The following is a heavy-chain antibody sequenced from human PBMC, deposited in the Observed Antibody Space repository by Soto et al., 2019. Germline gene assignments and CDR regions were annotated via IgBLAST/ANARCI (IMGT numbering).Heavy chain of an antibody. V-gene: IGHV4-4*07. D-gene: IGHD2-15*01. CDR3: ARVPVAVAATEDYYGLDV. Sequence: SATLSLSCSVSGFSITSDYWSWIRQSAGGCLEWMGRINTDRLSTYSPSLKSPLTMSLXXXXXXVXLXLXXXTAAXTAVYVCARVPVAVAATEDYYGLDVWGQGTTVT. CDR1: GFSITSDY. J-gene: IGHJ6*02. CDR2: INTDRLS.